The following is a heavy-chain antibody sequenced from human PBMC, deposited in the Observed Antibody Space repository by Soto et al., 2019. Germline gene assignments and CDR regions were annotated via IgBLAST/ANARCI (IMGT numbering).Heavy chain of an antibody. V-gene: IGHV4-39*02. Sequence: TSETLSLTCTVSGGSISSGDYYWCWLRQPPGKGLEWIGSIYHGGSTYYNPSLNSRVTLSIDMTNNHVSLILNSVTAADTAVYYCARVGPWVPYYYDSSPYTFENWFDPWGQGTLVTVSS. J-gene: IGHJ5*02. CDR1: GGSISSGDYY. D-gene: IGHD3-22*01. CDR3: ARVGPWVPYYYDSSPYTFENWFDP. CDR2: IYHGGST.